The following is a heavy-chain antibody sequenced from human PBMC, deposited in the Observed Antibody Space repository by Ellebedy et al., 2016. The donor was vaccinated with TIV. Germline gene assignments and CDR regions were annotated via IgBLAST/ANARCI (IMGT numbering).Heavy chain of an antibody. D-gene: IGHD2-15*01. CDR1: RYSFTSYW. CDR3: ARDGSIVVVVAAHTGMDV. V-gene: IGHV5-10-1*01. Sequence: GESLKISCKGSRYSFTSYWISWVRQMPGKGLEWMGRIDPSDSYTNYSPSFQGHVTISADKSISTAYLQWSSLKASDTAMYYCARDGSIVVVVAAHTGMDVWGQGTTVTVSS. CDR2: IDPSDSYT. J-gene: IGHJ6*02.